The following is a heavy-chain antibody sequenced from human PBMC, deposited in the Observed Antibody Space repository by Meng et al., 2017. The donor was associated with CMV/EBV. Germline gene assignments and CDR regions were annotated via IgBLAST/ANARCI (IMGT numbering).Heavy chain of an antibody. CDR3: ARGYCSGGSCYFDY. CDR1: GFSLSNARMG. V-gene: IGHV2-26*01. CDR2: IFSNDEK. Sequence: QVTLKESGPVLVKPTEPLTLTCTVSGFSLSNARMGVSWIRQPPGKALEWLAHIFSNDEKSYSTSLKSRLTISKDTSKSQVVLTMTNMDPVDTATYYCARGYCSGGSCYFDYWGQGTLVTVSS. D-gene: IGHD2-15*01. J-gene: IGHJ4*02.